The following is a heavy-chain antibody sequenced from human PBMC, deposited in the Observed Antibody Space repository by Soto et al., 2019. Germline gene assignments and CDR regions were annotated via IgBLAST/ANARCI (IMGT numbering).Heavy chain of an antibody. CDR1: GDSISNLDYF. D-gene: IGHD7-27*01. V-gene: IGHV4-30-4*01. J-gene: IGHJ5*01. CDR3: ARGRYCLTGRCFPNWFDS. Sequence: SETLSLTCSVSGDSISNLDYFWAWIRQPPGQALEYIGYIYKSATTYYNPSFESRVAISVDMSKSQFSLNVTSVTAADTAVYFCARGRYCLTGRCFPNWFDSWGQGALVTVSS. CDR2: IYKSATT.